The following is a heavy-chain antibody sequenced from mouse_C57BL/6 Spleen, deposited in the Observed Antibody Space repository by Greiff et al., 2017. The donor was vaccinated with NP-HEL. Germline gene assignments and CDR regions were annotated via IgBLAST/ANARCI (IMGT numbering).Heavy chain of an antibody. Sequence: EVQLVESGGGLVQPKGSLKLSCAASGFSFNTYAMNWVRQAPGKGLEWVARIRSKSNNYATYYADSVKDRFTISRDDSESMLYLQMNNLTTEDTAVYFCVRDYGSSVCAYWGQGTLVTVSA. V-gene: IGHV10-1*01. D-gene: IGHD1-1*01. CDR1: GFSFNTYA. CDR3: VRDYGSSVCAY. CDR2: IRSKSNNYAT. J-gene: IGHJ3*01.